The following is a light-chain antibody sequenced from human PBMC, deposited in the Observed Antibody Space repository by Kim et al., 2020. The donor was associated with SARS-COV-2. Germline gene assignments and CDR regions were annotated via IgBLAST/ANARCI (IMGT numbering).Light chain of an antibody. CDR3: QTWDSITVV. V-gene: IGLV3-1*01. J-gene: IGLJ2*01. CDR1: KLGEKY. CDR2: QDT. Sequence: SYEPTQPPSVSVSPGQTASITCSGDKLGEKYACWYQQKPGQSPVLVIYQDTKRPSGIPERFSGSNSGNTATLTISGTQAMDEADYYCQTWDSITVVFGGG.